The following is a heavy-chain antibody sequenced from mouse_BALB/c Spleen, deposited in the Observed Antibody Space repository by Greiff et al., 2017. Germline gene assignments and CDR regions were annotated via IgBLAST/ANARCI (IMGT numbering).Heavy chain of an antibody. CDR2: INPYNDGT. D-gene: IGHD2-4*01. CDR1: GYTFTSYV. V-gene: IGHV1-14*01. Sequence: QVVESGPELVKPGASVKMSCKASGYTFTSYVMHWVKQKPGQGLEWIGYINPYNDGTKSNEKFKGKATLTSDKSSSTAYMELSSLTSEDSAVFYCAREGLRRGDYAMDYWGQGTSVTVSS. CDR3: AREGLRRGDYAMDY. J-gene: IGHJ4*01.